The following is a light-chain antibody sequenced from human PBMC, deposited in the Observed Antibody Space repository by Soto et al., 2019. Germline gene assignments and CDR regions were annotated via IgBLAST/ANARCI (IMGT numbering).Light chain of an antibody. CDR2: DVS. V-gene: IGLV2-14*01. J-gene: IGLJ2*01. CDR1: SSDVGGYNY. Sequence: QSALTQPASVSGSPGQSITISCTGTSSDVGGYNYVSWYQQHPGKAPKLMIYDVSNRPSGVSNRFSGSKSGNTASLTISGLKAEDEADYYCSSYTSSSTGVFGGGTKLTVL. CDR3: SSYTSSSTGV.